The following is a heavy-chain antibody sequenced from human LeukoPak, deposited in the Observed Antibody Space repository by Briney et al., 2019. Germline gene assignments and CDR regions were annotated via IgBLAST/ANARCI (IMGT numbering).Heavy chain of an antibody. CDR2: IWYDASNV. V-gene: IGHV3-33*01. CDR3: AVWNDERRLDY. J-gene: IGHJ4*02. D-gene: IGHD1-1*01. CDR1: GFTFRSHG. Sequence: GGSPRLSCAASGFTFRSHGMHWVRQAPGKGLEWVAVIWYDASNVYYADSVKGRFTISRDNSRNTLFLQMNSLRVGDTAVYYCAVWNDERRLDYWGQGTLVTVSS.